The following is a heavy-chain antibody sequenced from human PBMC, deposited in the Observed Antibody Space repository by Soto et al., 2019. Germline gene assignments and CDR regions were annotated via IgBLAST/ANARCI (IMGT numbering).Heavy chain of an antibody. V-gene: IGHV4-61*01. D-gene: IGHD3-3*01. Sequence: SETLSLTCTVSGGSVSSGSYYWSWIRQPPGKGLEWIGYIYYSGSTNYNPSLKSRVTISVDTSKNQFSLKLSSVTAADTAVYYCARERNYDFWSGYFGTRVYYYYGMDVWGQGTTVTVSS. CDR3: ARERNYDFWSGYFGTRVYYYYGMDV. CDR2: IYYSGST. CDR1: GGSVSSGSYY. J-gene: IGHJ6*02.